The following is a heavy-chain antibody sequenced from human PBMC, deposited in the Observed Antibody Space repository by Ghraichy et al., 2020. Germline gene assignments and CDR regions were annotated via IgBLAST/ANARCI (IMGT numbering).Heavy chain of an antibody. V-gene: IGHV3-48*02. Sequence: GGSLRLSCVASGFTFRTHSMNWVRQAPGKGLEWVLYISSSSSTIYYADSVKGRFTISRDNAKNSLYLQMNSLRDEDTAVYYCARDNVAVARRMDVWGKGTTVTVSS. J-gene: IGHJ6*04. D-gene: IGHD6-19*01. CDR1: GFTFRTHS. CDR2: ISSSSSTI. CDR3: ARDNVAVARRMDV.